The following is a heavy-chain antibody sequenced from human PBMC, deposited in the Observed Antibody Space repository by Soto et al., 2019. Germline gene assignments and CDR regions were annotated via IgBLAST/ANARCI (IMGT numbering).Heavy chain of an antibody. CDR2: IYYSGST. D-gene: IGHD3-22*01. CDR3: ARDSLPYYHDSSGYYWLGSYYYGMDV. V-gene: IGHV4-61*01. Sequence: PSETLSLTCTVSGGSVSSGSYYWSWIRQPPGKGLEWIGYIYYSGSTNYNPSLKSRVTISVDTSKNQFSLKLSSVTAADTAVYYCARDSLPYYHDSSGYYWLGSYYYGMDVWGQGTTVTVSS. J-gene: IGHJ6*02. CDR1: GGSVSSGSYY.